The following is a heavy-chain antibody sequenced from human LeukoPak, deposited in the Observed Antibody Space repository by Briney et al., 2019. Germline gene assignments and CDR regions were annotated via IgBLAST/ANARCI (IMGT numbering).Heavy chain of an antibody. J-gene: IGHJ2*01. V-gene: IGHV4-61*01. CDR2: IYYSGST. D-gene: IGHD4-17*01. CDR1: GGSVSSGSYY. CDR3: ASRTATTASSYFDL. Sequence: PSEALSLTCSVSGGSVSSGSYYWSWIRQPPGKGLEWIGYIYYSGSTNHNPSLKSRVTISVDTSKNQFSLKLSSVTAADTAVYYCASRTATTASSYFDLWGRGTLVTVSS.